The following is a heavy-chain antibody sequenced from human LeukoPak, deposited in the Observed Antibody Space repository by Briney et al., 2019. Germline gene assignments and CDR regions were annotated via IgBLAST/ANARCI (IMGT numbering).Heavy chain of an antibody. Sequence: GGSLRLSCAASGFTFSSYWMSWVRQAPGKGLEWVANIKQDGSEKYYVDSVKGRFTISRDNAKNSLYLQMNSLKTEDTAVYYCNRGLEPSTGPDYWGQGTLVTVSS. J-gene: IGHJ4*02. CDR1: GFTFSSYW. CDR2: IKQDGSEK. D-gene: IGHD1-1*01. CDR3: NRGLEPSTGPDY. V-gene: IGHV3-7*03.